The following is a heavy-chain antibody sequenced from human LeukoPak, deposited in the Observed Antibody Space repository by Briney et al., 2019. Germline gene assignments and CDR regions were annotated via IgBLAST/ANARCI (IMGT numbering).Heavy chain of an antibody. CDR1: GFTFSSYS. Sequence: GGSLRLSCAASGFTFSSYSMNWVRQAPGKGLEWVSYISSSSSTIYYADSVKGRFTISRDNAKNSLYLQTNSLRDEDTAVYYCARDYPYLIDRYNWNYVNWFDPWGQGTLVTVSS. D-gene: IGHD1-7*01. CDR3: ARDYPYLIDRYNWNYVNWFDP. J-gene: IGHJ5*02. CDR2: ISSSSSTI. V-gene: IGHV3-48*02.